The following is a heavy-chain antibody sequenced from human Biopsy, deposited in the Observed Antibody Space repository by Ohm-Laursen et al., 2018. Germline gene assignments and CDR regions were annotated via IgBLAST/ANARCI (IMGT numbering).Heavy chain of an antibody. V-gene: IGHV4-59*01. CDR3: ARGVPHYDGSGFPLAGYWYFDL. CDR2: INHSGHT. J-gene: IGHJ2*01. D-gene: IGHD3-22*01. Sequence: SETLSLTCTVSSASINLYYWGWIRQSPGKGLEWIGYINHSGHTNYNPSLKSRLTMSVDTSKNQFSLKLTSVTAADTAVYYCARGVPHYDGSGFPLAGYWYFDLWGRGTLVTVSS. CDR1: SASINLYY.